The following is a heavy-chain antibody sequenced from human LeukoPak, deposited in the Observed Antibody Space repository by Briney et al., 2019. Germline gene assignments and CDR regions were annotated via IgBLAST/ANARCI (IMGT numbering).Heavy chain of an antibody. CDR1: GFTFSSSA. Sequence: GGSLRLSCAASGFTFSSSAMHWVRQAPGKGLEWVAVISYDGSNIYNADSVKGRFTISRDNSKNTLYLQMNSLRAEDTAVYYCARIGYSSSSTDYWGQGTLVTVSS. V-gene: IGHV3-30-3*01. CDR2: ISYDGSNI. CDR3: ARIGYSSSSTDY. D-gene: IGHD6-13*01. J-gene: IGHJ4*02.